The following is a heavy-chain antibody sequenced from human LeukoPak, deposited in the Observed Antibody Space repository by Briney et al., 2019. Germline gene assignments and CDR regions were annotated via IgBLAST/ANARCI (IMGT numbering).Heavy chain of an antibody. CDR1: GHSISSSSYY. Sequence: SETQSLPCTVSGHSISSSSYYWRWIRQPPGRGLDWFVWIYYSRSTYYSPSLKSRVTISVDTSKNQFYMKLSYVTAADTDVYYCARHLWDSSGYNWFDPWRQGTLVTVSS. J-gene: IGHJ5*02. CDR2: IYYSRST. D-gene: IGHD3-22*01. V-gene: IGHV4-39*01. CDR3: ARHLWDSSGYNWFDP.